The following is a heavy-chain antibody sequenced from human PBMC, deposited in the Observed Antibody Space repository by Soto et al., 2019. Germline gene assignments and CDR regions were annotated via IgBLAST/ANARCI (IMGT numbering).Heavy chain of an antibody. Sequence: ASVKVSCKASGYTFNNYDIRWVRQAPGHGLEWMGWMNPNSGNTGYAQNFRGRVTMTQNTAIGTAYMELSSLRSDDTATYYCTRAYGAETFDFWGQGALVTVSS. CDR2: MNPNSGNT. CDR1: GYTFNNYD. CDR3: TRAYGAETFDF. J-gene: IGHJ5*01. D-gene: IGHD3-10*01. V-gene: IGHV1-8*02.